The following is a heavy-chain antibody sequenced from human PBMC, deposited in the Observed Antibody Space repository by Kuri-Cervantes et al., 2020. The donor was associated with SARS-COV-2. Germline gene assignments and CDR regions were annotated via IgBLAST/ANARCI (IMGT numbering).Heavy chain of an antibody. J-gene: IGHJ6*03. CDR3: ATTPFLADYYYYYYMDV. D-gene: IGHD3-3*01. V-gene: IGHV3-74*01. Sequence: GGSLRLSCAASGFTFSSYWMSWVRQAPGKGLVWVSRINSDGSSTSYADSVKGRFTISRDNAKNTLYLQMNSLRAEDTAVYYCATTPFLADYYYYYYMDVWGKGTTVTVSS. CDR1: GFTFSSYW. CDR2: INSDGSST.